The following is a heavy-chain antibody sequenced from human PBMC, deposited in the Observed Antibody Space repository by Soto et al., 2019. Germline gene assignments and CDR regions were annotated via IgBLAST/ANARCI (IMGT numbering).Heavy chain of an antibody. CDR3: AKDIIAPSGSGWLRVGAFDI. V-gene: IGHV3-43*01. CDR2: IDWDGSNT. J-gene: IGHJ3*02. D-gene: IGHD2-15*01. Sequence: GGSLRLSCAASGFTFHDYTMHWVRQTPERGLEWVSLIDWDGSNTFYADFVRGRFTISKDNSKNSLYLQMNSLRTEDTALYYCAKDIIAPSGSGWLRVGAFDIWGQGTMVTVSS. CDR1: GFTFHDYT.